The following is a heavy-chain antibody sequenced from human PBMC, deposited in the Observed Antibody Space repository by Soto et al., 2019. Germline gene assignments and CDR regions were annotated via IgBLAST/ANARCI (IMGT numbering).Heavy chain of an antibody. D-gene: IGHD6-25*01. CDR1: GFPFTSLD. Sequence: QVQLVQSGAEVRKPAASVKVSCKASGFPFTSLDINWVRQAPGQGLEWVGYMTPSGYIGFAQKFRGRVSMTRDASTSTVSMELSSLRSDDTPVYYCARYQEAAAFNDWGQGTLVTVSS. V-gene: IGHV1-8*01. CDR2: MTPSGYI. J-gene: IGHJ4*02. CDR3: ARYQEAAAFND.